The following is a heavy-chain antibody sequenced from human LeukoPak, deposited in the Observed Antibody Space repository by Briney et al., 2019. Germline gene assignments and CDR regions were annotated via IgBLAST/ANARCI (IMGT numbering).Heavy chain of an antibody. D-gene: IGHD5-24*01. CDR2: IYYNGST. J-gene: IGHJ3*02. Sequence: SETLSLTCTVSGGSISSYYWSWIRQPPGKGLEWIGYIYYNGSTNYNPSLKSRVTISVDTSKNQFSLKLSSVTAADTAVYYCARHWGDGYVRAFDIWGQGTMVTVSS. V-gene: IGHV4-59*08. CDR3: ARHWGDGYVRAFDI. CDR1: GGSISSYY.